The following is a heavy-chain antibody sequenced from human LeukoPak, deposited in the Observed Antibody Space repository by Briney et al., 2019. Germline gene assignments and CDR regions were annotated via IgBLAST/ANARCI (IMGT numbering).Heavy chain of an antibody. J-gene: IGHJ4*02. CDR3: AREMYLFLGDLDY. D-gene: IGHD2-8*01. CDR2: ISPSGGET. CDR1: GYTFTENF. V-gene: IGHV1-2*02. Sequence: GASVKVSCKASGYTFTENFLHWVRQAPGQGLEWMGWISPSGGETLYAQKFQGRVTLTRDTSIGTAYMDLTTLTSDDTAVYYCAREMYLFLGDLDYWGQGALVTVSS.